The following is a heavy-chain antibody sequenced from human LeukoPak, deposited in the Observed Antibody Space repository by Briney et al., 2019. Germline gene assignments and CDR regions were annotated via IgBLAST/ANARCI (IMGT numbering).Heavy chain of an antibody. J-gene: IGHJ3*02. CDR1: GYTFTGYY. V-gene: IGHV1-2*02. D-gene: IGHD2-2*01. CDR3: ARELGYCSSTSCYRGAFDI. CDR2: INPNSGGT. Sequence: ASVKVSCKASGYTFTGYYMHWVRQAPGQGLEWMGWINPNSGGTNYAQKFQGRVTMTRDTSISTAYMELSRLRSDDTAVYYCARELGYCSSTSCYRGAFDIWGQGTIVTVSS.